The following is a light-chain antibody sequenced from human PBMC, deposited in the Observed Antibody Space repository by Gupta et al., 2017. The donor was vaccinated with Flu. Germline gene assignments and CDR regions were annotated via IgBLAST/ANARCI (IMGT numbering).Light chain of an antibody. J-gene: IGLJ1*01. CDR1: SSDVGGYDY. CDR3: NSYTSSSSIVYV. CDR2: EVN. V-gene: IGLV2-14*01. Sequence: QSALTQPASVSGSPGQSITISCTGSSSDVGGYDYVSWYQQHPGKVPKLILYEVNNRPSGVSSRFSGSKSGNTASLIISGLQAEDEADYYCNSYTSSSSIVYVFGTGTKVTVL.